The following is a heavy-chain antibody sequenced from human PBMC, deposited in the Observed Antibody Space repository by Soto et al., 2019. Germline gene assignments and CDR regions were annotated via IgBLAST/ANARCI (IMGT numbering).Heavy chain of an antibody. CDR1: GFTFSSYS. J-gene: IGHJ6*02. CDR2: ISSSSSYI. Sequence: GGSLRLSCAASGFTFSSYSMNWVRQAPGRGLEWVSSISSSSSYIYYADSVKGRFTISRDNAKNSLYLQMNSLRAEDTAVYYCARDLVVVVPAAKELGGWEYYYYGMDVWGQGTTVTVS. D-gene: IGHD2-2*01. V-gene: IGHV3-21*01. CDR3: ARDLVVVVPAAKELGGWEYYYYGMDV.